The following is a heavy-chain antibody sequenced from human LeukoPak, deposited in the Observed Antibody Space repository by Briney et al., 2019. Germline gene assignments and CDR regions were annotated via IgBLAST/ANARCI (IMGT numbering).Heavy chain of an antibody. CDR2: ISGSGGST. Sequence: GGSPRLSCAASGFTFSSYAMSWVRQAPGKGLEWVSTISGSGGSTYYADSVKGRFTISRDNSKNTLFLQMSSLRAEDTAVYYCAKAANYYGSGSYYNHFDYWGQGTLVTVSS. J-gene: IGHJ4*02. CDR1: GFTFSSYA. V-gene: IGHV3-23*01. D-gene: IGHD3-10*01. CDR3: AKAANYYGSGSYYNHFDY.